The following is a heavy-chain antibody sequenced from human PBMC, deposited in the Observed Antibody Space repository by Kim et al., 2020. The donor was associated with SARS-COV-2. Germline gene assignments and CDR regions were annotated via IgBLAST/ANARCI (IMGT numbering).Heavy chain of an antibody. CDR2: IYYSGST. CDR1: GGSISSYY. D-gene: IGHD6-13*01. Sequence: SETLSLTCTVSGGSISSYYWSWIRQPPGKGLEWIGYIYYSGSTNYNPSLKSRVTISVDTSKNQFSLKLSSVTAADTAVYYCARADSSSWYFPPNQPYYYYGMDVWGQGTTVTVSS. CDR3: ARADSSSWYFPPNQPYYYYGMDV. V-gene: IGHV4-59*13. J-gene: IGHJ6*02.